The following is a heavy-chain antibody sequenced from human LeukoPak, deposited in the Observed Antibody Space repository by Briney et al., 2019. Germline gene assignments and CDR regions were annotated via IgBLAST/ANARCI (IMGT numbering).Heavy chain of an antibody. Sequence: GRSLRLSCAASGFTFSSYGMHWVRQAPGKGLEWVAVIWYDGSNKYYADSVKGRFTISRDNAENSLFLQMNSLRAEDTASYYCARDWGGMDVWAKGTTVTVSS. V-gene: IGHV3-33*01. CDR3: ARDWGGMDV. CDR2: IWYDGSNK. J-gene: IGHJ6*04. CDR1: GFTFSSYG. D-gene: IGHD3-16*01.